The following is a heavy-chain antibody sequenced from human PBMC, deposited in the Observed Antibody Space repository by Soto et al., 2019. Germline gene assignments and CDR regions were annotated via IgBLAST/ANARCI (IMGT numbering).Heavy chain of an antibody. J-gene: IGHJ5*02. V-gene: IGHV5-51*03. D-gene: IGHD3-3*01. CDR2: IYPGDSDT. CDR3: ARSEPITIFGVVTSYNWFDP. Sequence: EVQLVQSGAEVKKPGESLKISCKGSGYSFTSYWIGWVRQMPGKGLEWMGIIYPGDSDTRYSPSFQGQVTISADKSISTAYLQWSSLKASDTAMYYCARSEPITIFGVVTSYNWFDPWGQGTLVTVSS. CDR1: GYSFTSYW.